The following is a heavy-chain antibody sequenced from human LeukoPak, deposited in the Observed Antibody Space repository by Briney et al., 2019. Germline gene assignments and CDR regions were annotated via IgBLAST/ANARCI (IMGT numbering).Heavy chain of an antibody. CDR2: ISSSSSYI. CDR1: GFTFSSYS. Sequence: GGSLRLSCAASGFTFSSYSMTWVRQAPGKGLEWVSSISSSSSYIYYADSVKGRFTISRDNAKNSLYLQMNSLRAEDTAVYYCARADYYGSGSYYSTPSFDYWGQGTLVTVSS. V-gene: IGHV3-21*01. D-gene: IGHD3-10*01. J-gene: IGHJ4*02. CDR3: ARADYYGSGSYYSTPSFDY.